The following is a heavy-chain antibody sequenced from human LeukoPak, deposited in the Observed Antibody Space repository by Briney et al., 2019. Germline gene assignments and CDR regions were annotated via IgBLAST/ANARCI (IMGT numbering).Heavy chain of an antibody. CDR1: GGSVSSGSYY. J-gene: IGHJ1*01. D-gene: IGHD2-2*01. Sequence: SETLSLTCTVSGGSVSSGSYYWSWIRQPPGKGLEWIGYIYYSGSTNYNPSLKSRVTISVDTSKNQFSLKLSSVTAADTAVYYCARVVVVPAAPYFQHWGQGTLVTVSS. CDR2: IYYSGST. CDR3: ARVVVVPAAPYFQH. V-gene: IGHV4-61*01.